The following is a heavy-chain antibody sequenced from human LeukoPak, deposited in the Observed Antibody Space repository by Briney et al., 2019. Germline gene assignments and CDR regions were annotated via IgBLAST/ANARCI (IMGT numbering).Heavy chain of an antibody. J-gene: IGHJ4*02. CDR3: AKDTVNSGSSY. CDR1: RFTFSSYG. D-gene: IGHD6-19*01. Sequence: GGSLRLSCAASRFTFSSYGMHWVRQAPGKGLEWVAFIRYDGSKKNNADSVKGRFTISRDNSKNTLYLQMNSLRAEDTAVYYCAKDTVNSGSSYWGQGTLVTVSS. V-gene: IGHV3-30*02. CDR2: IRYDGSKK.